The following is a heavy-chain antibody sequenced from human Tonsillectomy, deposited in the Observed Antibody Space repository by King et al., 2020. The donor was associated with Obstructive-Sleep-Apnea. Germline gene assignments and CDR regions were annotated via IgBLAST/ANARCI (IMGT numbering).Heavy chain of an antibody. D-gene: IGHD6-13*01. V-gene: IGHV5-51*01. J-gene: IGHJ4*02. CDR2: IYPGDSDT. CDR3: ARKPPYSTKGYYFDY. Sequence: QLVQSGAEVKKAGESLKIFCKGSGYSVTSYWIGWVRQMPGKGLEWMGIIYPGDSDTRYSPSFQGQVTISADKSISTAYLQWSSLKASDTAIYYCARKPPYSTKGYYFDYWGQGTLVTVSS. CDR1: GYSVTSYW.